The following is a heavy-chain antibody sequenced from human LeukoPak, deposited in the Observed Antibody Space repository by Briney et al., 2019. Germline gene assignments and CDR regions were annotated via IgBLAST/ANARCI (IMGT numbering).Heavy chain of an antibody. J-gene: IGHJ6*02. V-gene: IGHV3-53*01. CDR2: IYSDSNT. D-gene: IGHD6-6*01. CDR1: GFSVSSSY. Sequence: GGSLRLSCAASGFSVSSSYMSWVRQAPGKGLEWVSVIYSDSNTYYADSVKGRFTISRDNSKNTLYLQMNSLRAEDTAVYHCARHSSSVPYYYHGLDVWAKGPRSPSP. CDR3: ARHSSSVPYYYHGLDV.